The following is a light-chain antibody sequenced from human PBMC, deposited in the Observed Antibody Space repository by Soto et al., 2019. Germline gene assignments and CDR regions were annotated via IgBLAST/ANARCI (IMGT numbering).Light chain of an antibody. J-gene: IGKJ1*01. Sequence: DIQMTQSPSTLSASVGDRVTITCRARQSISSWLAWYQQKPGKAPKLLIYDASSLESGVPSRFSGSGSGTEFTLTISSLQPDDFATYYCQQYNSYLSWTFGQGTKVDIK. CDR1: QSISSW. CDR2: DAS. V-gene: IGKV1-5*01. CDR3: QQYNSYLSWT.